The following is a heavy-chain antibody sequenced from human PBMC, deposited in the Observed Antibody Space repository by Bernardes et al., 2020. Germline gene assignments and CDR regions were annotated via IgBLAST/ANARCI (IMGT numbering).Heavy chain of an antibody. CDR1: GFTFSDYY. V-gene: IGHV3-11*01. Sequence: GGSLRLSCAASGFTFSDYYMSWIRQAPGKGLEWVSYISSSGSTIYYADSVKGRFTISRDNAKNSLYLQMNSLRAEDTAVYYCARDMNVVVIAIEGGGFDYWGQGTLVTVSS. CDR2: ISSSGSTI. J-gene: IGHJ4*02. CDR3: ARDMNVVVIAIEGGGFDY. D-gene: IGHD2-21*01.